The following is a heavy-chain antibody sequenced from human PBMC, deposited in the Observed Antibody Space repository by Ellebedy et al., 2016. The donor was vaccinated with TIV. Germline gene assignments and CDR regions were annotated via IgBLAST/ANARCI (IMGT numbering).Heavy chain of an antibody. Sequence: GESLKISXVPSGISFNFYWMHWVRQVPGKGLVWVARINGDGSSLDYADAVRGRFTISRDNANNTLYLQMSGLRAEDSGLYYCVRIPWSSDFTLDLWGQGTMVSVSS. CDR3: VRIPWSSDFTLDL. D-gene: IGHD3/OR15-3a*01. V-gene: IGHV3-74*01. CDR1: GISFNFYW. CDR2: INGDGSSL. J-gene: IGHJ3*01.